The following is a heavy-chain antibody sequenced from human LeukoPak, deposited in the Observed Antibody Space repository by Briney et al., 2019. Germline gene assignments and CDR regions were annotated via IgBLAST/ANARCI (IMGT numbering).Heavy chain of an antibody. J-gene: IGHJ3*01. CDR2: ITGSGGST. CDR3: ARSGKGLGSFDL. D-gene: IGHD3-3*01. Sequence: ETLSLTCTASGAPISRFYWNWVRQAPGKGLEWVSAITGSGGSTYYADSVKGRFTISRDNSKNTLYLQMNSLRAEDTAVYYCARSGKGLGSFDLWGRGTLVTVSS. CDR1: GAPISRFY. V-gene: IGHV3-23*01.